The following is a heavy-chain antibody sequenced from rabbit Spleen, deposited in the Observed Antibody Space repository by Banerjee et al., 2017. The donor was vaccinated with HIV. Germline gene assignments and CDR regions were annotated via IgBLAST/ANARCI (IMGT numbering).Heavy chain of an antibody. D-gene: IGHD1-1*01. CDR3: TTTPDSSAYRDNL. V-gene: IGHV1S45*01. J-gene: IGHJ4*01. Sequence: EESGGGLVQPEGSLTLTCKASGFDFSSSYWICWVRQAPGKGPEWIACIYGGGSGAYYASWAKGRFTISKTSSTTVTLQMTSLTAADTATYFCTTTPDSSAYRDNLWGPGTLVTVS. CDR1: GFDFSSSYW. CDR2: IYGGGSGA.